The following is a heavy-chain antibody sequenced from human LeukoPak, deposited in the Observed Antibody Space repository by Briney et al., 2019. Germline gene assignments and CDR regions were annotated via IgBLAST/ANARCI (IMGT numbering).Heavy chain of an antibody. J-gene: IGHJ6*03. CDR2: IYSGGST. Sequence: QTGGSLRLSCAASGFTVSSNYMSWVRQAPGKGLEWVSVIYSGGSTYYADSVKGRFTISRDNSKNTLYLQMNSLRAEDTAVYYCAREYCGGDCYYPYYYYMDVWGKGTTVTVSS. CDR1: GFTVSSNY. D-gene: IGHD2-21*02. V-gene: IGHV3-66*01. CDR3: AREYCGGDCYYPYYYYMDV.